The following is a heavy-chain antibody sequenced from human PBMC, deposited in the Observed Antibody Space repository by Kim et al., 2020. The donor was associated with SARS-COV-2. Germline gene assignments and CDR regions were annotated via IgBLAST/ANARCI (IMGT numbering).Heavy chain of an antibody. J-gene: IGHJ4*02. V-gene: IGHV3-23*01. Sequence: HADSVKGRFTISRDHSKNTLYLQMNSLIAEDTAVYYCAKVDSSSWYYFDYWGQGTLVTVSS. D-gene: IGHD6-13*01. CDR3: AKVDSSSWYYFDY.